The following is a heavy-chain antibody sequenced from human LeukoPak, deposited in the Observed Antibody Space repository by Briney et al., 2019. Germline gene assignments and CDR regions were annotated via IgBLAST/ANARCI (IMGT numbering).Heavy chain of an antibody. Sequence: PGGSLRLSCAASGFTFDDYAMHWVRQVAGKGLEWVSGISWNSGSIGYADSVKGRFTISRDNAKNSLYLQMNSLRSDDTAVYYCARAGPYYYDSRGAFDIWGQGTMVTVSS. V-gene: IGHV3-9*01. J-gene: IGHJ3*02. CDR1: GFTFDDYA. CDR2: ISWNSGSI. CDR3: ARAGPYYYDSRGAFDI. D-gene: IGHD3-22*01.